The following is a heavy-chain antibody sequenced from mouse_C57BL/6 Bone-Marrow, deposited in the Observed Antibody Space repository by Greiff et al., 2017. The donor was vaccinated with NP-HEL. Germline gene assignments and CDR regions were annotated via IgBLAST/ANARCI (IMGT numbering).Heavy chain of an antibody. J-gene: IGHJ4*01. Sequence: VQLQQSGPELVKPGASVKMSCKASGYTFTDYNMHWVKQSHGKSLEWIGYINPNNGGTSYNQKFKGKATLTVNKSSSTAYMELRSLTSEDSAVYYCARSEYKGYYAMDYWGQGTSVTVSS. CDR2: INPNNGGT. CDR1: GYTFTDYN. D-gene: IGHD1-3*01. V-gene: IGHV1-22*01. CDR3: ARSEYKGYYAMDY.